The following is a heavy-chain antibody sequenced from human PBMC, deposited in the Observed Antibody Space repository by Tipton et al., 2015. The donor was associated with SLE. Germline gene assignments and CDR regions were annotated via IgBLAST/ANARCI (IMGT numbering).Heavy chain of an antibody. CDR3: ARGHTTVSYDAFDI. V-gene: IGHV4-61*02. CDR2: IYTSGST. CDR1: GGSISRGSYY. J-gene: IGHJ3*02. D-gene: IGHD4-17*01. Sequence: TLSLTCTVSGGSISRGSYYWSWIRRPAGKGLEWVGRIYTSGSTNYNPSLKSRVTISVDTSKNQSSLKLSSVTAADTAVYYCARGHTTVSYDAFDIWGQGTMVTVSS.